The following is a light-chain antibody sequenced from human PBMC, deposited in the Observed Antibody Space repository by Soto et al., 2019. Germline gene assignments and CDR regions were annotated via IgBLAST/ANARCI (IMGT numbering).Light chain of an antibody. V-gene: IGKV3D-15*01. J-gene: IGKJ5*01. CDR3: QQHKQWPIT. CDR1: QSAGTF. Sequence: EIVMTQSPATLSVSPGETASLSCRTSQSAGTFLAWYQQKPGQAPRLLIYYISTRATGIPARFSGSGSGTEFTLTINSLQSEDSAVYYCQQHKQWPITFGQGTRLEIK. CDR2: YIS.